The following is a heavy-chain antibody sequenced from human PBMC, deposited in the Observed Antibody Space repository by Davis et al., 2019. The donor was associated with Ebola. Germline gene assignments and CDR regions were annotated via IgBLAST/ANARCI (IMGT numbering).Heavy chain of an antibody. J-gene: IGHJ4*02. CDR1: GASFSGYY. Sequence: GSLRLSCAVYGASFSGYYWTWIRQPPGKGLEWIGEINHNGSTNYNPSLKSRVTISVDTSKNQFSLKLNSVTAADTAVYFCARGRTGSYRPRLDYWGQGTLVTVSS. V-gene: IGHV4-34*01. D-gene: IGHD1-26*01. CDR2: INHNGST. CDR3: ARGRTGSYRPRLDY.